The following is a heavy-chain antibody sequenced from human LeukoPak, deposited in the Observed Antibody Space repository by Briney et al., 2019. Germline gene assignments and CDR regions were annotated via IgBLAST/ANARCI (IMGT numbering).Heavy chain of an antibody. J-gene: IGHJ4*02. CDR3: ARIQSRTIGGYFDY. CDR1: GGSISSYY. CDR2: IYSSGNT. V-gene: IGHV4-4*07. Sequence: SETLSLTCTVSGGSISSYYWSWIRQPAGKGLEWIGRIYSSGNTSYNPSLKSRVTISVDTSKNQFSLKLSSVTAADTAVYYCARIQSRTIGGYFDYWGQGTLVTVSS. D-gene: IGHD1/OR15-1a*01.